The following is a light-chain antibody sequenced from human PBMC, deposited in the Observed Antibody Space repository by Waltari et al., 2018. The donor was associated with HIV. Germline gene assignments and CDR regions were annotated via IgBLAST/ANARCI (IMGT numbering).Light chain of an antibody. V-gene: IGLV2-14*03. CDR2: EVT. J-gene: IGLJ2*01. CDR1: SSDVGGYNY. Sequence: QSALTQPASVSGSPGQSITISCTGTSSDVGGYNYVSWYQQHPGKAPKLMIYEVTNWTSGVSNRFSGSKSGNTASLTISGLQVEDEADYYCSSYTSSSLEIFGGGTKLTVL. CDR3: SSYTSSSLEI.